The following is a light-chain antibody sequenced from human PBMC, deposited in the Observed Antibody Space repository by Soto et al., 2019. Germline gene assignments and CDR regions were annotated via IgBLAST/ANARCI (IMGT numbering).Light chain of an antibody. J-gene: IGLJ2*01. CDR2: LNSVGSH. CDR1: SGHSSYA. CDR3: QTWVTGIQV. Sequence: QPVLTQSPSASASLGASVKLTCTLSSGHSSYAIAWHQQRPEKGPRYLMKLNSVGSHSKGDGIPDRFSGSSSGAERYLTISSLQSEDEADYYCQTWVTGIQVFGGGTKLTVL. V-gene: IGLV4-69*01.